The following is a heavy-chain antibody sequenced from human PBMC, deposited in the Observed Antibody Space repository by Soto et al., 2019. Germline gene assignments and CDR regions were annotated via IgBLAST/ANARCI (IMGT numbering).Heavy chain of an antibody. Sequence: ASVKVSCKASGYTFTSYAMHWVRQAPGQRLEWMGWINAGNSNTKYSQKFQGRVTITRDTSASTAYMELSSLRSEDTAVYYCAKSGYYYYYYGMDVWGQGTTVTVSS. V-gene: IGHV1-3*01. CDR1: GYTFTSYA. J-gene: IGHJ6*02. CDR2: INAGNSNT. D-gene: IGHD3-3*01. CDR3: AKSGYYYYYYGMDV.